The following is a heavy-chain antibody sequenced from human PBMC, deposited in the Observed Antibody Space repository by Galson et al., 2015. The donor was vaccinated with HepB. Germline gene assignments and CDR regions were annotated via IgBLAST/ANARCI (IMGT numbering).Heavy chain of an antibody. Sequence: TLSLTCTVSGGSISSSSYYWGWIRQPPGKGLEWIGSIYYSGSTYYNPSLKSRVTMSVDTSKNQFSLRLSSVTAADTAVYYCARYDDYVWGSHVDYWGQGTLVTVSS. CDR2: IYYSGST. CDR3: ARYDDYVWGSHVDY. D-gene: IGHD3-16*01. CDR1: GGSISSSSYY. J-gene: IGHJ4*02. V-gene: IGHV4-39*01.